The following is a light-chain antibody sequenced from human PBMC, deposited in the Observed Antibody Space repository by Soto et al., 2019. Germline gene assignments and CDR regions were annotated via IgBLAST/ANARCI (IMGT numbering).Light chain of an antibody. CDR1: QSVSSSF. CDR3: QQYGSSPRT. J-gene: IGKJ5*01. V-gene: IGKV3-20*01. CDR2: GAS. Sequence: EIVLTHSPGTLSLSPCERAALSSSASQSVSSSFLTWYQQKPGQAPRLLIYGASSRATGIPDRFSGSGSGTDFTLTISRLEPEDFAVYYCQQYGSSPRTFGQGTRLEIK.